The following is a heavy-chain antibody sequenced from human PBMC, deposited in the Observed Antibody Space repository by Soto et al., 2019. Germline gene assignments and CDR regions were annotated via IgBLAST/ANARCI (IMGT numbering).Heavy chain of an antibody. CDR3: ARDAGDYVWGSFRY. D-gene: IGHD3-16*02. CDR2: ITSSTSII. J-gene: IGHJ4*02. CDR1: GFTFSTFG. V-gene: IGHV3-48*02. Sequence: GGSLRLSCAASGFTFSTFGMNWVRQAPGKGLEWVSYITSSTSIIYYADSVKGRFTISRDNAKNSLYLQMNSLRDEDTAVYYCARDAGDYVWGSFRYWGQGTLVTVSS.